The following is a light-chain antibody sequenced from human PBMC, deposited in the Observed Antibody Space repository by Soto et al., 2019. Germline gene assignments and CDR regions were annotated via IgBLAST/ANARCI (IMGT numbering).Light chain of an antibody. CDR2: GAS. V-gene: IGKV3-15*01. CDR1: QSVSSN. J-gene: IGKJ3*01. CDR3: QQYNNWPPL. Sequence: EIVMTQSPATLSVSPGERATLSCRASQSVSSNLAWYQQKPGQAPRLLIYGASTRATGIPARFSGSGSGTEFPLIVSSLQSEDFAVYYCQQYNNWPPLFGPGTKVDIK.